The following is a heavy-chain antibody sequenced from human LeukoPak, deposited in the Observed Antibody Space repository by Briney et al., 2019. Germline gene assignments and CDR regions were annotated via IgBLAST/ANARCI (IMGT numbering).Heavy chain of an antibody. Sequence: PGGSLRLSYAASGFTFSSYAMHWVRQAPGKGLEYVSAISSNGGSTYYANSVKGRFAISRDNSKNTLYLQMGSLRAEDMAVYYCARVEGYCSTTSCYFDYWGQGTLVTVSS. CDR3: ARVEGYCSTTSCYFDY. CDR1: GFTFSSYA. CDR2: ISSNGGST. V-gene: IGHV3-64*01. D-gene: IGHD2-2*01. J-gene: IGHJ4*02.